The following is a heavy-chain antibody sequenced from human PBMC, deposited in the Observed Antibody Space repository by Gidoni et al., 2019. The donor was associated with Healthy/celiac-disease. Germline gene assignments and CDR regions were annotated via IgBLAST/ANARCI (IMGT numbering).Heavy chain of an antibody. J-gene: IGHJ6*02. CDR1: GGTFSSYA. D-gene: IGHD5-12*01. Sequence: QVQLVQSGAEVKKPGSSVKVSCKASGGTFSSYAISWVRQAPGQGLEWMGGIIPIFGTANYAQKFQGRVTITADESTSTAYMELSSLRSEDTAVYYCARAREMATIGYYYGMDVWGQGTTVTVSS. CDR3: ARAREMATIGYYYGMDV. V-gene: IGHV1-69*01. CDR2: IIPIFGTA.